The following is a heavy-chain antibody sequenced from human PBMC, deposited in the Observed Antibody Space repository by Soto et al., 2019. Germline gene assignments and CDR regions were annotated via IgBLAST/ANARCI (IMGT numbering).Heavy chain of an antibody. CDR1: GFSLTTTGMR. CDR3: ARTTYWNYGHFDY. J-gene: IGHJ4*02. Sequence: SGPTLVNPTQTLTLTCAFSGFSLTTTGMRVCWIRQPPGMALEWLARIDWNDDKFYSTSLKTRLTIYKDTSKNQVVLRMTNMDHAETATYYCARTTYWNYGHFDYWGQGTLVTVSS. V-gene: IGHV2-70*04. D-gene: IGHD1-7*01. CDR2: IDWNDDK.